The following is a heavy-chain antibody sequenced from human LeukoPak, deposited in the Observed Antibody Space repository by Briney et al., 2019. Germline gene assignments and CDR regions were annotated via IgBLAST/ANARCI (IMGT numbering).Heavy chain of an antibody. V-gene: IGHV1-69*06. CDR1: GGTFSSYA. J-gene: IGHJ5*02. D-gene: IGHD2-15*01. Sequence: GASVKVSCKASGGTFSSYAISWVRQAPGQGLEWMGGIIPIFGTANYAQKFRGRVTITADKSTRTAYMELSSLRSEDTAVYYCARDRLRLGYERTNWFDPWGQGTLVTVSS. CDR3: ARDRLRLGYERTNWFDP. CDR2: IIPIFGTA.